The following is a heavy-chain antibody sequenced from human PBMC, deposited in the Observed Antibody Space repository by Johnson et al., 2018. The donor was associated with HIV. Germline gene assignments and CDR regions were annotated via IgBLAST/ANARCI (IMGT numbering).Heavy chain of an antibody. CDR1: GFTFSSYA. Sequence: QVQLVESGGGVVQPGRSLRLSCAASGFTFSSYAMHWVRQAPGKGLEWVAVISYDGSNKYYADSVKGRFTISRDNSKNTLYVQMNSLRAEDTAAYYCAKGRWELLAGAFDIWGHGTTVTVSS. CDR3: AKGRWELLAGAFDI. J-gene: IGHJ3*02. CDR2: ISYDGSNK. V-gene: IGHV3-30-3*01. D-gene: IGHD1-26*01.